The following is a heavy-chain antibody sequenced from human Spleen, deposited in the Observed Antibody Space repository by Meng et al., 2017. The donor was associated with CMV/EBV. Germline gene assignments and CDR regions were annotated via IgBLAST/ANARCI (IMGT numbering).Heavy chain of an antibody. D-gene: IGHD4-11*01. J-gene: IGHJ4*02. CDR3: ARSSGDNSYFDY. CDR1: AGSVSTTHW. V-gene: IGHV4-4*02. CDR2: IYHTGST. Sequence: CAVSAGSVSTTHWWNWVRQPPGKGLEWIGQIYHTGSTDYNPSLESRVTMSVDKSKNQFSLKVSSVTAADTAIYYCARSSGDNSYFDYWGRGTLVTV.